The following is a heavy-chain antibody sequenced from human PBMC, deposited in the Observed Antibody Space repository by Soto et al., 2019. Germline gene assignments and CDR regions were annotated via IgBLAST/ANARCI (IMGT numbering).Heavy chain of an antibody. D-gene: IGHD3-22*01. CDR2: IYYSGST. Sequence: SETLSLTCTVSGGSISSGGYYWSWIRQHPGKGLEWIGYIYYSGSTYYNPPLKSRVTISVDTSKNQFSLKLSSVTAADTAVYYCASYYYDSSGYYYVPGVYWGQGTLVTSPQ. CDR1: GGSISSGGYY. CDR3: ASYYYDSSGYYYVPGVY. V-gene: IGHV4-31*03. J-gene: IGHJ4*02.